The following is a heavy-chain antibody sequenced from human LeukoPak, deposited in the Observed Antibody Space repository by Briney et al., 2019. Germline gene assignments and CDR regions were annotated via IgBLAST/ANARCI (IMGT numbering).Heavy chain of an antibody. V-gene: IGHV4-59*01. CDR1: GGSISSYY. CDR2: IYYSGST. CDR3: AREGGYGDYADY. Sequence: PSETLSLTCTVSGGSISSYYWSWIRQPPGKGLEWIGYIYYSGSTNYNPSLKSRVTISVDTSKNQFSLKLSSVTAADTAVYYCAREGGYGDYADYWGQGTLVTVSS. J-gene: IGHJ4*02. D-gene: IGHD4-17*01.